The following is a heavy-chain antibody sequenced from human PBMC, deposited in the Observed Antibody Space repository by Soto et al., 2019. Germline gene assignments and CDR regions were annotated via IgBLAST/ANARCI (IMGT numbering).Heavy chain of an antibody. CDR1: GYANTIYY. J-gene: IGHJ6*02. V-gene: IGHV1-46*01. Sequence: ASVNVSCKASGYANTIYYMHWVRQAPGQGLEWMGIINPSGGSTSYAQKFQGRVTMTRDTSTSTVYMELSSLRSEDTAVYYCAREKTTESYGMDVWGQGTTVTVSS. D-gene: IGHD4-4*01. CDR3: AREKTTESYGMDV. CDR2: INPSGGST.